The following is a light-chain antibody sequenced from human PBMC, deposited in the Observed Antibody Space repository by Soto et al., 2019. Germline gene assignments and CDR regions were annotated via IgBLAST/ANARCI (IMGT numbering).Light chain of an antibody. CDR1: QGISNY. CDR3: QNYNSDPRT. V-gene: IGKV1-27*01. CDR2: AAS. Sequence: DIQMTQSPSSLSASVGDRVTITCRASQGISNYLAWYQQKPGKVPKLLIYAASTLQSGVPSRFSGSGSGTDFTRTISSLQPEDAATYYCQNYNSDPRTFGGGTKVEIK. J-gene: IGKJ4*01.